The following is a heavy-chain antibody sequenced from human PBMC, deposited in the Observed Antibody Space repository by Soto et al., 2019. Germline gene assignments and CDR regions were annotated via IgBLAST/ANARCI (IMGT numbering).Heavy chain of an antibody. CDR2: ITYDGSNK. CDR3: AKDRVGGTFYTPLGF. CDR1: GFNFDNYG. J-gene: IGHJ4*02. Sequence: GGSRRLSCQASGFNFDNYGMHWVRQAPGKGLEWVAVITYDGSNKYYADSVKGRFAISRDNSKNTLSLHLNTLKPEDTAVYHCAKDRVGGTFYTPLGFWGQGTLVTVSS. D-gene: IGHD1-7*01. V-gene: IGHV3-30*18.